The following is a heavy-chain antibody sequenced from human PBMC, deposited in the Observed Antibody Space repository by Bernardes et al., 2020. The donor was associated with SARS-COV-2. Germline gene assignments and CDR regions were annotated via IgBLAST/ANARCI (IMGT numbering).Heavy chain of an antibody. V-gene: IGHV1-58*01. J-gene: IGHJ5*02. CDR2: IVLPSGQT. Sequence: SSQASCKPSGLTFTTSALQWVRQGRGHGLEWIAWIVLPSGQTDDAQTFQERVTITRDMSTSTAYRELSSLRSEDTAVYYCAADPHGGYSGYGGFDTWVQGTLVTVPT. D-gene: IGHD5-12*01. CDR3: AADPHGGYSGYGGFDT. CDR1: GLTFTTSA.